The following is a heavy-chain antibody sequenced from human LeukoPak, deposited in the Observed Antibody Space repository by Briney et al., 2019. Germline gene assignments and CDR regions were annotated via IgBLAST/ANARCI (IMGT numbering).Heavy chain of an antibody. D-gene: IGHD2-21*02. CDR2: IYSGGST. V-gene: IGHV3-66*01. CDR1: GFTVSSNY. Sequence: PAGSLSLSCAASGFTVSSNYMSWVRQAPGKGLEWVSVIYSGGSTYYADSVKRRFTISRDNSKNTLYVQMNSLRAEDTAVYYCARDCGGDCYSVFDYWGQ. CDR3: ARDCGGDCYSVFDY. J-gene: IGHJ4*02.